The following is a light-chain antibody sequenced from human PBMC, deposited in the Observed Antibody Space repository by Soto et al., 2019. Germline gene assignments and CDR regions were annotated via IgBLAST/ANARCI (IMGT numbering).Light chain of an antibody. CDR3: SSYTSSSTLL. CDR2: EVS. Sequence: QSALTQPASVSGSPGQSITISCTGTRSDVGGYNYVSWYQQHPGKAPKLMIYEVSNRPSRFSNRFSGSKSGNTASLTISGLQAEDEADYYCSSYTSSSTLLFGGGTKLTVL. CDR1: RSDVGGYNY. V-gene: IGLV2-14*01. J-gene: IGLJ2*01.